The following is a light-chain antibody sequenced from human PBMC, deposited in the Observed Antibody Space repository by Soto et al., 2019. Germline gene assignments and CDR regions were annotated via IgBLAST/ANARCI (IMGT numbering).Light chain of an antibody. Sequence: QSVLAQPPSASGTPGQRVTISCSGSRSNIGNNRVNWYQQLPRTAPKLLIHSNNQRPSGVPDRFSGSKSGTSASLAISGLQSEDEADYYCAAWDDSLNGWVFGGGTKVNVL. CDR1: RSNIGNNR. V-gene: IGLV1-44*01. CDR2: SNN. J-gene: IGLJ3*02. CDR3: AAWDDSLNGWV.